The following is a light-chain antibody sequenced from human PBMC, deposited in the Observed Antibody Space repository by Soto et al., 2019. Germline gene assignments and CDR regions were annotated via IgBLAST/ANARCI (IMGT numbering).Light chain of an antibody. J-gene: IGKJ5*01. CDR1: QGISSF. Sequence: IQLTRSPSSLYASVGDRVAISCRASQGISSFLAWYHRKPWKAPEHRIYGASTVQSVVPSRFSGSRSGTDFTDAISCPQPEDNAPGLSQQLHSYPITFGQGTRLEIK. CDR3: QQLHSYPIT. V-gene: IGKV1-9*01. CDR2: GAS.